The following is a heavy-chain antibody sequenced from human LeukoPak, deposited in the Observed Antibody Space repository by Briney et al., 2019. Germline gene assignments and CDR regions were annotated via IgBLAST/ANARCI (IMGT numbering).Heavy chain of an antibody. D-gene: IGHD2-15*01. J-gene: IGHJ5*02. CDR2: IKQDGSEK. Sequence: GGSLRLSCAASGFSFSNYEMNWVRQAPGKGLEWVANIKQDGSEKYYVDSVKGRFTISRDNAKNSLYLQMNSLRAEDTAVYYCARDRILFDPWGQGTLVTVSS. CDR1: GFSFSNYE. V-gene: IGHV3-7*01. CDR3: ARDRILFDP.